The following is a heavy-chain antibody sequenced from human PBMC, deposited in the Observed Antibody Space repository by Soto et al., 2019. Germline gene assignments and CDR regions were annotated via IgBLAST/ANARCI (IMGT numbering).Heavy chain of an antibody. Sequence: QVQLVQSGAELKKPGASVKVSCKASGYTCTSYYMHWVRQAPGQGLEWMGIINPSGGSTSYAQKFQGRVTMTRDTSTSTVYMELSSLRSEDTAVYYCARDGVLVPAALYYFDYWGQGALVTVSS. D-gene: IGHD2-2*01. CDR2: INPSGGST. V-gene: IGHV1-46*01. CDR1: GYTCTSYY. J-gene: IGHJ4*02. CDR3: ARDGVLVPAALYYFDY.